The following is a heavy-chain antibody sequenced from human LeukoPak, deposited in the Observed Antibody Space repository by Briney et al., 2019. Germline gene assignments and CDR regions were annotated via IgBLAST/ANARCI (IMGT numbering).Heavy chain of an antibody. CDR3: ARDLYYYDSSGGNWYFDL. V-gene: IGHV4-59*01. Sequence: SETLSLTCTVSGGSISSYYWSWIRQPPGKGLEWIGYIYYSGSTNYNPSLKSRVTISVDTSKNQFSLKLSSVTAADTAVYYCARDLYYYDSSGGNWYFDLWGRGTLVTVSS. CDR2: IYYSGST. J-gene: IGHJ2*01. D-gene: IGHD3-22*01. CDR1: GGSISSYY.